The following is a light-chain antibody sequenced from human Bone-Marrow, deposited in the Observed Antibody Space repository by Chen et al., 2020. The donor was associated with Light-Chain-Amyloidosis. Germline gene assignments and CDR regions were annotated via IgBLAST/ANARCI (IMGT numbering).Light chain of an antibody. J-gene: IGLJ3*02. Sequence: NFMLTQPHSVSESPGKTVIISCTRSSGSIATNYVQWYQQRPGSSPPTVIYEDDQRPPGLPDRFSGSIDRSSNAASLTISGLTTEDEADYYCQSYQGSSQGVFGGGTKLTVL. CDR1: SGSIATNY. CDR3: QSYQGSSQGV. V-gene: IGLV6-57*01. CDR2: EDD.